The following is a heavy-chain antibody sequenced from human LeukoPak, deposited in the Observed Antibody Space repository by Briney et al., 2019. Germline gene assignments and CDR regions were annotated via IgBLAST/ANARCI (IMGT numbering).Heavy chain of an antibody. CDR1: GYPISSGYY. J-gene: IGHJ4*02. CDR2: IYHSGST. Sequence: SETLSLTCAVSGYPISSGYYWGWIRQPPGKGLEWIGSIYHSGSTYYNPSLKSRVTISVDTSKNQFSLKLSSVTAADTAVYYCARDLTMIVVVMGYFDYWGQGTLVTVSS. CDR3: ARDLTMIVVVMGYFDY. D-gene: IGHD3-22*01. V-gene: IGHV4-38-2*02.